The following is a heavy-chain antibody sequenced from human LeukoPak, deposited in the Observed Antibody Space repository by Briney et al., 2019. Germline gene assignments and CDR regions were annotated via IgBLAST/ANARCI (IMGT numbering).Heavy chain of an antibody. CDR1: GFAFSSFA. CDR2: VSDSGVNT. Sequence: GGSLRLSCAASGFAFSSFAMTWVRQSPGKGLEWISSVSDSGVNTYYAGSVRGRFTVSRDNFKNILYLQMNSLTVEDTAFYYCSKGRGSTLTNIDFWGQGALVTVSS. V-gene: IGHV3-23*01. J-gene: IGHJ4*02. D-gene: IGHD4-11*01. CDR3: SKGRGSTLTNIDF.